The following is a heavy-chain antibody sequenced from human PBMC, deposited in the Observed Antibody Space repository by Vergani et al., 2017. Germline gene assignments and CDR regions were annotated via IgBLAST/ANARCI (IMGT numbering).Heavy chain of an antibody. D-gene: IGHD6-19*01. CDR2: IYYSGST. CDR1: GASIRSSNYY. V-gene: IGHV4-39*01. Sequence: QLQLHESGPGLVKPSATLSLTCSVSGASIRSSNYYWGWIRQPPGKGLEWIASIYYSGSTYYNPSLKSRFTISVDTSKNQFSLKLSSVTAADTAVYFCARHSTVEWLVKLGWIDPWGQGILVTVSS. J-gene: IGHJ5*02. CDR3: ARHSTVEWLVKLGWIDP.